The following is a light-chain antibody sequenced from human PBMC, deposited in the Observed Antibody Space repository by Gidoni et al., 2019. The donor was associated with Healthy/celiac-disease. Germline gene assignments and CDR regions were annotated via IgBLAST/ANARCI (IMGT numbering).Light chain of an antibody. CDR3: SSYTSSSGYV. CDR2: DVS. CDR1: SSDVGGYNY. J-gene: IGLJ1*01. V-gene: IGLV2-14*03. Sequence: QSALTQPASVSGSPGQSITISCTGTSSDVGGYNYVSWYQQHPGKAHKLMLYDVSNRPSGVSNRFSGSKSGNTASLTISGLQAEDEADYYCSSYTSSSGYVFGTGTKVTV.